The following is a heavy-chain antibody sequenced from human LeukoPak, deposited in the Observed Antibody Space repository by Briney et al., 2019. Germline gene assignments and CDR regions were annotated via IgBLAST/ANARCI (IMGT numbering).Heavy chain of an antibody. D-gene: IGHD1-26*01. V-gene: IGHV3-23*01. CDR1: GFTFSSYA. J-gene: IGHJ6*02. Sequence: PGGSLRLSCAASGFTFSSYAMSWVRQAPGKGLEWVSAISGSGGSTYYADSVKGRFTISRDNSKNTLYLQMNSLRAEDTAVYYCARDRWVGATSSRYYYGMDVWGQGTTVTVSS. CDR2: ISGSGGST. CDR3: ARDRWVGATSSRYYYGMDV.